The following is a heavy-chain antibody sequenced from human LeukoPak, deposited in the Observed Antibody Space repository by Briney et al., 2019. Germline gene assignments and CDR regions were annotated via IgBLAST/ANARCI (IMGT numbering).Heavy chain of an antibody. D-gene: IGHD3-22*01. CDR3: ARGNPFTYYYDSSGYPTPSPFDY. CDR2: IYHSGST. V-gene: IGHV4-38-2*01. CDR1: GYSISSGYY. Sequence: SSQTLSLTCAVSGYSISSGYYWGWIRQPPGKALEWIGSIYHSGSTYYNPSLKSRVTISVDTSKNQFPLKLSSVTAADTAVYYCARGNPFTYYYDSSGYPTPSPFDYWGQGTLVTVSS. J-gene: IGHJ4*02.